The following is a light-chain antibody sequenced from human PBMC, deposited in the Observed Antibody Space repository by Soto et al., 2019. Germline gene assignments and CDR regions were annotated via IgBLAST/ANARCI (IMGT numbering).Light chain of an antibody. CDR1: PSVSNS. CDR2: DAF. CDR3: QQYGGSLT. Sequence: ESVLTQSPATLSLSPGERATLSCRASPSVSNSLAWYQHKPGQAPRLLIYDAFNRATGVPTRFSGSGSGTDFTLTISSLEPEDFAVYYCQQYGGSLTFGGGTKVDIK. J-gene: IGKJ4*01. V-gene: IGKV3-11*01.